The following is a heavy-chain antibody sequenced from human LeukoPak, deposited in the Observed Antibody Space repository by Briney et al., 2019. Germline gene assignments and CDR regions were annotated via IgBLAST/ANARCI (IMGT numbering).Heavy chain of an antibody. CDR3: AELGITMIGGV. D-gene: IGHD3-10*02. Sequence: GGSLRLSCGASGFTFSSYEMNWVRQAPGKGVEWVSYISSSGSTIYYADSVKGRFTISRDNAKNSLYLQMNSLRAEDTAVYYCAELGITMIGGVWGKGTTVTISS. CDR1: GFTFSSYE. V-gene: IGHV3-48*03. CDR2: ISSSGSTI. J-gene: IGHJ6*04.